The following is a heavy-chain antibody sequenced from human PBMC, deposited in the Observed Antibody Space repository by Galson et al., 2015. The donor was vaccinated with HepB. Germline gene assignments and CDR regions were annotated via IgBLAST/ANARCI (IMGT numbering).Heavy chain of an antibody. CDR3: TRNQGGTDSAGSDY. CDR1: GFPFSTYR. Sequence: SLRLSCAASGFPFSTYRMYWVRRAPGKGLEWVSRITSDGTSTTYADSVKGRFTISSDNAKNTVYLQMDSLRAEDTAVYYCTRNQGGTDSAGSDYWGPGTLVPVSS. J-gene: IGHJ4*02. CDR2: ITSDGTST. V-gene: IGHV3-74*01. D-gene: IGHD1-26*01.